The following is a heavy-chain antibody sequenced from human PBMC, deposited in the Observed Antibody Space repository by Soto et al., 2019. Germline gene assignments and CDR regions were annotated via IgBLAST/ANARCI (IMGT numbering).Heavy chain of an antibody. CDR2: IWYDGNNK. CDR1: GITFSNYC. J-gene: IGHJ4*02. D-gene: IGHD2-21*01. V-gene: IGHV3-33*01. Sequence: ALIISCASSGITFSNYCMHLVRQAPGKGLEWVAVIWYDGNNKYYADSVKGRFTISRDNSNNTLYVQMTSLRAEDTAVYYCARGLHSLFDYWGQGTLVTVSS. CDR3: ARGLHSLFDY.